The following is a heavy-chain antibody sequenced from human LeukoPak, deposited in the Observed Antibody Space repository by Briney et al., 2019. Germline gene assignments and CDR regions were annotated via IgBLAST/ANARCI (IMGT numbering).Heavy chain of an antibody. CDR2: IYPGDSDT. CDR1: GYTFTSYW. V-gene: IGHV5-51*01. Sequence: GESLQISCEGSGYTFTSYWIGWVRQMPGKGLEWMGIIYPGDSDTRYSPSFQGQVTISADKSISTTYLQWSSLKASDTAMYYCARREYYGSGSYGAFDVWGQGTMVTVSS. D-gene: IGHD3-10*01. J-gene: IGHJ3*01. CDR3: ARREYYGSGSYGAFDV.